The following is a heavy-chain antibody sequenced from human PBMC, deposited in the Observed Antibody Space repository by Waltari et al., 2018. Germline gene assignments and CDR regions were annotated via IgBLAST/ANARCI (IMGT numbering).Heavy chain of an antibody. D-gene: IGHD3-10*01. V-gene: IGHV4-39*01. J-gene: IGHJ5*02. CDR3: ARHSQGDWFDP. Sequence: QLQLQESGPGLVKPSETLSLTCTVSGGSISSSSYYWGWIRQPPGKGLEWIGSIYYRWSTYYNPSLKGRVTISVDTSKNQFSLKLSSVTAADTAVYYCARHSQGDWFDPWGQGTLVTVSS. CDR1: GGSISSSSYY. CDR2: IYYRWST.